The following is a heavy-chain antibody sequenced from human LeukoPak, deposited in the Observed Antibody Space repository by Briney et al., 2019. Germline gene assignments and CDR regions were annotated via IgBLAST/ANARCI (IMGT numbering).Heavy chain of an antibody. V-gene: IGHV3-66*02. D-gene: IGHD3-16*01. CDR3: ASEGD. Sequence: PGGSLRLSCAVSGFTVSSNYFSWVRQAPGKGLEWVSVIYTEGTTYYADSVKGRFTISRDNSKNTVYLQTNSLRVEDTAVYYCASEGDWGQGTLVTVSS. CDR2: IYTEGTT. CDR1: GFTVSSNY. J-gene: IGHJ4*02.